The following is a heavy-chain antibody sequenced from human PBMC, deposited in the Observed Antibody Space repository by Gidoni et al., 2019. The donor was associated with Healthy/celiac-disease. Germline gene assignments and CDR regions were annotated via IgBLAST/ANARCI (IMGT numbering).Heavy chain of an antibody. V-gene: IGHV4-39*01. D-gene: IGHD1-26*01. CDR1: GGSISSSSYY. J-gene: IGHJ5*02. CDR2: IYYSGST. Sequence: QLQLQESGPGLVKPSETLSLTCTVSGGSISSSSYYWGWIRQPPGKGLEWIGSIYYSGSTYYNPSLKSRVTISVDTSKNQFSLKLSSVTAADTAVYYCASDRPLGWGWFDPWGQGTLVTVSS. CDR3: ASDRPLGWGWFDP.